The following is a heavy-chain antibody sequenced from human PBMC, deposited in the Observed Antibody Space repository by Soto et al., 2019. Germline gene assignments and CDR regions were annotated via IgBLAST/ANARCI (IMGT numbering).Heavy chain of an antibody. D-gene: IGHD2-8*01. Sequence: LSRAGAGAAGSMSSGGCCCSCIRQPPGKGLEWIGYIYHSATTYNNPSLKSRVTISVARSKNKFSLKLSSVTAADTAVYYCATAACTNWFDPWGQATLVTVSS. J-gene: IGHJ5*02. V-gene: IGHV4-30-2*01. CDR1: AGSMSSGGCC. CDR3: ATAACTNWFDP. CDR2: IYHSATT.